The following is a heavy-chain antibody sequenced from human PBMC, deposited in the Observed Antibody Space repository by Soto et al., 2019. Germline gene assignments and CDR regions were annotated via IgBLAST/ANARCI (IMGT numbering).Heavy chain of an antibody. CDR1: GFTFSSYG. Sequence: QVQLVESGGGVVQPGRSLRLSCAASGFTFSSYGMHWVRQAPGKGLEWVAVIWYDGSNKYYADSVKGRFTISRDNSKNTLYLQMNSLRAEDTAVYYCAKGGRQWLVTSDFNYWGQGALVTVSS. V-gene: IGHV3-33*06. D-gene: IGHD6-19*01. CDR2: IWYDGSNK. J-gene: IGHJ4*02. CDR3: AKGGRQWLVTSDFNY.